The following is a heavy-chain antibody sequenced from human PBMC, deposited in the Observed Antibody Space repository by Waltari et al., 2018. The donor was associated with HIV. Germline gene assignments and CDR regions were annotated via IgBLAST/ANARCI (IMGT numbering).Heavy chain of an antibody. D-gene: IGHD3-3*01. CDR1: GFDFNTYW. V-gene: IGHV3-7*01. CDR2: IKQDGSEK. J-gene: IGHJ4*02. CDR3: ARGFRQAQD. Sequence: DVQLVESGGGLVQPGGSLRLSCSASGFDFNTYWMTWVRQAPGKGLEWLATIKQDGSEKYYGDSVQGRFTISRDNAKNSMYLQMNTLRVEDTAVYYCARGFRQAQDWGQGTLVAVSS.